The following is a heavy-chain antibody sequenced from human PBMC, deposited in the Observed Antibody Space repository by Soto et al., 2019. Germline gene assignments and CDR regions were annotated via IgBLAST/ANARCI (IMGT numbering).Heavy chain of an antibody. V-gene: IGHV3-30*18. J-gene: IGHJ4*02. CDR3: AKDVTQWLAHFDS. D-gene: IGHD6-19*01. CDR2: ISDDGKSQ. Sequence: PGGSLRLSCTAAGFSFSTHGMSWVRQSPDKGLEWVAVISDDGKSQYYADSVLGRFTISSENSRNTLSLQMDSLTTEDTAVYFCAKDVTQWLAHFDSWGQGTLVTVSS. CDR1: GFSFSTHG.